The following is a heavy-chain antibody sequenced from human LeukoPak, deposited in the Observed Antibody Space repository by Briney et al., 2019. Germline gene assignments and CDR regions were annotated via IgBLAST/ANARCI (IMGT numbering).Heavy chain of an antibody. CDR3: ARGSGSYSSSKD. CDR2: IYSGGST. D-gene: IGHD1-26*01. CDR1: GFTLSSYW. Sequence: GGSLRLSCAGSGFTLSSYWMSWVRQAPGKGLEWVSVIYSGGSTYYADSVKGRFTVSRDISKNTVYLQMNSLRAEDTAVYYCARGSGSYSSSKDWGQGTLVTVSS. J-gene: IGHJ4*02. V-gene: IGHV3-66*01.